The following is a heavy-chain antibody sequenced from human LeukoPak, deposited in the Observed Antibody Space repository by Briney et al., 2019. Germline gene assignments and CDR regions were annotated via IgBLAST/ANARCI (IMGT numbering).Heavy chain of an antibody. D-gene: IGHD1-7*01. CDR3: AKRTGVTELHFDH. CDR1: GGSIGSSTYY. CDR2: ISGNSDGA. V-gene: IGHV3-23*01. J-gene: IGHJ4*02. Sequence: ETLSLTCTVSGGSIGSSTYYWGWVRQAPGKGLEWVSAISGNSDGADYADSVRGRFTISRDNSKNTLYQQMNSLRAEDTAVYYCAKRTGVTELHFDHWGQGTLVTVSS.